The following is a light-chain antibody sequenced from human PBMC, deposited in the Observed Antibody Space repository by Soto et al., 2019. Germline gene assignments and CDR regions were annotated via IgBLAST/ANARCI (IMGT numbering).Light chain of an antibody. CDR2: RDN. J-gene: IGLJ1*01. CDR3: AAWDDTVRSYV. V-gene: IGLV1-47*01. Sequence: QSVLTQPPSVSGTPGQRVTLSCSGGISNIGTNYVHWFQQLPGTAPKVLSNRDNQRPSGVPDRFSCSKSGTSASLAISGLRSEDEAEYYCAAWDDTVRSYVFGTGTKLTVL. CDR1: ISNIGTNY.